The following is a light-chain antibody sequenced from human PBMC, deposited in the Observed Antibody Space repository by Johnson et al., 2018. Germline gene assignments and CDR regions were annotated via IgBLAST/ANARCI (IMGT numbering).Light chain of an antibody. CDR2: ENN. CDR1: SSNIGNNY. J-gene: IGLJ1*01. V-gene: IGLV1-51*02. Sequence: QSVLTQPPSVSAAPGQKVTISCSGSSSNIGNNYVSWYQQLPGTAPKLLIYENNKRPSGIPDRFSGSKSGTPATLGITGLQTGDEADYYCGTGDRSLSAGNGFGTGTKVTVL. CDR3: GTGDRSLSAGNG.